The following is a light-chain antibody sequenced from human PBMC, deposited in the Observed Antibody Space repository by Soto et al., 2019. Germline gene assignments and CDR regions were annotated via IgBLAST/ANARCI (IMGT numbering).Light chain of an antibody. V-gene: IGKV3-11*01. CDR3: QQRSNWPIT. CDR2: DAS. Sequence: EIVLPQSPATLSLSPGARAPLSGRASQYVSSFLAWYQQKAGQAPRLLIYDASHRATGIPARFSGSGSGTDFTLTINSLEPEDFALYYCQQRSNWPITFGQGTRLEIK. J-gene: IGKJ5*01. CDR1: QYVSSF.